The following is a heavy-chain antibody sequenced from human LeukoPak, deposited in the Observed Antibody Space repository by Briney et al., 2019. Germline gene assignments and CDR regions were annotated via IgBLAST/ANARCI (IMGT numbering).Heavy chain of an antibody. J-gene: IGHJ4*02. Sequence: SVKVSCKASGGTFSSYAISWVRQAPGQGLEWMGGIIPIFGTANYAQKFQGRVTITTDESTSTAYMELSSLRSEDTAVYYCAVGNNTVTRLDYWGQGTLVTVSS. CDR3: AVGNNTVTRLDY. CDR1: GGTFSSYA. D-gene: IGHD4-11*01. CDR2: IIPIFGTA. V-gene: IGHV1-69*05.